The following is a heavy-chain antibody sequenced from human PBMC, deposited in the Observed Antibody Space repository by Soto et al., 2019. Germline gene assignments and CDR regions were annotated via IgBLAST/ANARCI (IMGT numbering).Heavy chain of an antibody. Sequence: HGESLKISCQGSGYSFTSYWIGWVRQMPGKGLEWMGIIYPGDSDTRYSPSFQGQVTISADKSISTAYLQWSSLKASDTAMYYCARLSTPGLDELYYYYYGMDVWGQGTTVTVSS. CDR2: IYPGDSDT. CDR1: GYSFTSYW. CDR3: ARLSTPGLDELYYYYYGMDV. J-gene: IGHJ6*02. V-gene: IGHV5-51*01. D-gene: IGHD1-7*01.